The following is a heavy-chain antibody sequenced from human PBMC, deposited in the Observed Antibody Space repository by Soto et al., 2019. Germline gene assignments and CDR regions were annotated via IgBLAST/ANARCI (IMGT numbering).Heavy chain of an antibody. D-gene: IGHD2-21*02. CDR1: GYTFTGYY. CDR2: INPNSGGT. V-gene: IGHV1-2*02. Sequence: ASVKVSCKASGYTFTGYYMHWVRQAPGQGLEWMGWINPNSGGTNYAQKFQGRVTMTRDTSIGTAYMELSRLRSDDTAVYYCARWAYCGGDCYMDYYGMDVWGQGTTVTVSS. CDR3: ARWAYCGGDCYMDYYGMDV. J-gene: IGHJ6*02.